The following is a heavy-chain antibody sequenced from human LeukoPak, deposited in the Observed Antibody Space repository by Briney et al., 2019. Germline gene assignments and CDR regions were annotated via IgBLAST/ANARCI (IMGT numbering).Heavy chain of an antibody. CDR1: GFTVSSNY. CDR2: IYSGGRT. Sequence: GGSLRLSCAASGFTVSSNYMSWVRQAPGKGLEWVSVIYSGGRTYYADSVKGRFTISRDNAKNSLYLQMNSLRAEDTAVYYCARGPHYGDPYWGQGTLVTVSS. CDR3: ARGPHYGDPY. V-gene: IGHV3-53*01. J-gene: IGHJ4*02. D-gene: IGHD4-17*01.